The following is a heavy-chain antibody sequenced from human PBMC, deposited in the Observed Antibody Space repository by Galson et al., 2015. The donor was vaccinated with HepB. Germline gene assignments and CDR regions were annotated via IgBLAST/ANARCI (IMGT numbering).Heavy chain of an antibody. CDR2: ISAYNGNT. CDR1: GYTFSRYS. J-gene: IGHJ4*02. CDR3: ARDTVRTGMTGSTTFDY. Sequence: SVKVSCKASGYTFSRYSINWVRLAPGQGLEWMGWISAYNGNTNYAQRFQGRVIMTTDTSTRTAYMDLRSLTSDDTAVYYCARDTVRTGMTGSTTFDYWGQGTLVTVSS. D-gene: IGHD1-7*01. V-gene: IGHV1-18*01.